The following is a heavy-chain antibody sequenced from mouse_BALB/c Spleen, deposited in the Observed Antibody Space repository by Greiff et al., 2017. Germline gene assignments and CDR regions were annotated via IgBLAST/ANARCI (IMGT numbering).Heavy chain of an antibody. CDR3: AREGGLRRGFDY. J-gene: IGHJ2*01. V-gene: IGHV1-63*02. CDR1: GYTFTNYW. CDR2: IYPGGGYT. D-gene: IGHD2-4*01. Sequence: QVQLQQSGAELVRPGTSVKISCKASGYTFTNYWLGWVKQRPGHGLEWIGDIYPGGGYTNYNEKFKGKATLTADTSSSTAYMQLSSLTSEDSAVYFCAREGGLRRGFDYWGQGTTLTVSS.